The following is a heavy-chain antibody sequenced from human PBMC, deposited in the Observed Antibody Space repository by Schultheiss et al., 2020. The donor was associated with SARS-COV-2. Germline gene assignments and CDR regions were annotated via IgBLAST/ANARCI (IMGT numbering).Heavy chain of an antibody. J-gene: IGHJ3*02. D-gene: IGHD3-10*01. CDR3: TTGFSMVRGVISPDAFDI. V-gene: IGHV3-15*01. CDR2: IKSKTDGGTT. Sequence: GGSLRLSCAASGFTFSGSAMHWVRQASGKGLEWVGRIKSKTDGGTTDYAAPVKGRFTISRDDSKNTLYLQMNSLKTEDTAVYYCTTGFSMVRGVISPDAFDIWGQGTMVTVSS. CDR1: GFTFSGSA.